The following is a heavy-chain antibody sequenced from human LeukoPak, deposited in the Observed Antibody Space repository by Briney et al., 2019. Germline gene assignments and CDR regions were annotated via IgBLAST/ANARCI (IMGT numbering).Heavy chain of an antibody. J-gene: IGHJ4*02. Sequence: SGTLSLTCAVSGASISSSSWWNWVRQPPGKGLEWIGEIYQSGSTNYNPSLKSRVTISVDKSKNYFSLELRSVTAADTAVYYCARELGHGDPRTSYFDYWGQGTLVTVSS. V-gene: IGHV4-4*02. CDR3: ARELGHGDPRTSYFDY. CDR1: GASISSSSW. CDR2: IYQSGST. D-gene: IGHD4-17*01.